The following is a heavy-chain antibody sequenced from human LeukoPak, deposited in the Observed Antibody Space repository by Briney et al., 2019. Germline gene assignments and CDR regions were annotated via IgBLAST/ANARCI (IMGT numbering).Heavy chain of an antibody. CDR3: ARTKHGYFDWSMSAQNWFDP. Sequence: SETLSLTCTVSGGSISSYYWSWIRQPPGKGLGWIGYIYYSGSTNYNPSLKSRVTISVDTSKNQFSLKLSSVTAADTAVYYCARTKHGYFDWSMSAQNWFDPWGQGTLVTVSS. V-gene: IGHV4-59*01. J-gene: IGHJ5*02. CDR1: GGSISSYY. CDR2: IYYSGST. D-gene: IGHD3-9*01.